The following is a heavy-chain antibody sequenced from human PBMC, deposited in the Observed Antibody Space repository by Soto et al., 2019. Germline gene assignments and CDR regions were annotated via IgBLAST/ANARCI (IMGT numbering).Heavy chain of an antibody. V-gene: IGHV2-5*02. CDR2: IYWDDDK. CDR1: GFSLSSTRMA. D-gene: IGHD2-15*01. Sequence: QITLKESGPTLVKPTQTLTLTCTFSGFSLSSTRMAVGWIRQPPGKALEWLALIYWDDDKRYSPFLKSRLTVTKDTSKNQVVLTMITMDPVDTAGYYCAHSVVSAFGYDFDYWGQGTLVTVSS. J-gene: IGHJ4*02. CDR3: AHSVVSAFGYDFDY.